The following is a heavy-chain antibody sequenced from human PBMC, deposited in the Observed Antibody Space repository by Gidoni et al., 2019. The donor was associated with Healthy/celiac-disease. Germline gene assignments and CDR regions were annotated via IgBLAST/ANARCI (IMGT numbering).Heavy chain of an antibody. CDR1: GDTFTSYG. J-gene: IGHJ4*02. CDR2: SSAYNGNT. Sequence: QVQLVQSGAEVKQPGASVTVSCKASGDTFTSYGISWVRQATGQGLEWMEWSSAYNGNTNYAQKLQGTVTMTTDTSTSTAYIELRSLRSDDTAVYYCARVEPRRWLQFEGLDYWGQVTLVTVSS. D-gene: IGHD5-12*01. CDR3: ARVEPRRWLQFEGLDY. V-gene: IGHV1-18*01.